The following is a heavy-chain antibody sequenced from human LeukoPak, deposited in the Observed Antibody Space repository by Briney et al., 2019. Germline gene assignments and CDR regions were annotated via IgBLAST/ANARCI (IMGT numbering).Heavy chain of an antibody. CDR3: ARAAYCGGDCYFYYFDY. CDR1: GFTFSSYW. D-gene: IGHD2-21*02. Sequence: GGSLRLSCAASGFTFSSYWMSWVRQAPGKGLEWVADIKQDGSETYYVDSVKGRFTISRDNAKNSLYLQMNSLRAEDTAVYYCARAAYCGGDCYFYYFDYWGQGTLVTVSS. V-gene: IGHV3-7*01. CDR2: IKQDGSET. J-gene: IGHJ4*02.